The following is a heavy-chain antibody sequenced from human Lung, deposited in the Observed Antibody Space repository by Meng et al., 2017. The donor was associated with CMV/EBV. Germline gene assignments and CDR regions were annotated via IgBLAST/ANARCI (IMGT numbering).Heavy chain of an antibody. CDR3: ARIKYDFWGTNWFDP. Sequence: GAXXKISCAASGFTFSSYSMNWVRQAPGKGLEWVSYISMSSSDIYYADSVKGRFTISRDNAKKSLYLQMNSLRAEDTAVYYCARIKYDFWGTNWFDPWGQGTXVTVSS. D-gene: IGHD3-3*01. CDR2: ISMSSSDI. J-gene: IGHJ5*02. V-gene: IGHV3-21*01. CDR1: GFTFSSYS.